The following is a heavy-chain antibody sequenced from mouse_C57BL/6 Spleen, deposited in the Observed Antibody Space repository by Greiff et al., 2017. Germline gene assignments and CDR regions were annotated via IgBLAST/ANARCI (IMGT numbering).Heavy chain of an antibody. CDR3: AREGATGTLYYAMDY. Sequence: QVQLQQSGPELVKPGASVKISCKASGYAFSSSWMNWVKQRPGKGLEWIGRIYPGDGDTNYNGKFKGKATLTADKSSSTAYMQLSSLTSEDSAVYFCAREGATGTLYYAMDYWGQGTSVTVSS. CDR1: GYAFSSSW. CDR2: IYPGDGDT. J-gene: IGHJ4*01. D-gene: IGHD4-1*02. V-gene: IGHV1-82*01.